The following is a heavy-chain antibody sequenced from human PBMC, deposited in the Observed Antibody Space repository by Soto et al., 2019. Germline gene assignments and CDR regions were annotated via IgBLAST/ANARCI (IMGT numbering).Heavy chain of an antibody. D-gene: IGHD3-10*01. CDR3: ARGITMVRGPWLFDY. V-gene: IGHV4-59*01. CDR2: IYYSWST. J-gene: IGHJ4*02. CDR1: GGSISSYD. Sequence: SETLSLTCTVSGGSISSYDWSRIRQPPGKGLEWIGYIYYSWSTNYNPSLKSRVTISVDTSKNQFSLKLSSVTAADTAVYYCARGITMVRGPWLFDYWGQGTLVAVSS.